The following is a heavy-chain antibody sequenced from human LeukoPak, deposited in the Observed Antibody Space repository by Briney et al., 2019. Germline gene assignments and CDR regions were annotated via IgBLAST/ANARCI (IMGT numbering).Heavy chain of an antibody. CDR3: AKDLRDGSIDY. J-gene: IGHJ4*02. D-gene: IGHD5-24*01. Sequence: GGSLRLPCAASGFAFSTYSLSWVRQAPGKGLEWVSAISGSGGSTYYADSVKGRFTISRDNSKNTLYLQMNSLRAEDTAVYYCAKDLRDGSIDYWGQGTLVTVSS. CDR2: ISGSGGST. CDR1: GFAFSTYS. V-gene: IGHV3-23*01.